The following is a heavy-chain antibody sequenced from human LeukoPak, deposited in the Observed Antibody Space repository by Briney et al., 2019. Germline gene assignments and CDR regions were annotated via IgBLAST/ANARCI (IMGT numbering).Heavy chain of an antibody. D-gene: IGHD3-22*01. Sequence: GRSLRLSCAASGFTFSSYAMHGVRQAPGKGLEWGAVISYDGSNKYYADSVKARFTISRDNSKTTLYLQMNSLRAEDTAVYYCARDNRHYDSSGYLDYWGREPWSPSPQ. CDR1: GFTFSSYA. CDR2: ISYDGSNK. V-gene: IGHV3-30*04. J-gene: IGHJ4*02. CDR3: ARDNRHYDSSGYLDY.